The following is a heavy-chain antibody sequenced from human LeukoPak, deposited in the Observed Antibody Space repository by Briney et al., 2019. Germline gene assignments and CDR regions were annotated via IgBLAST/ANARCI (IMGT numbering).Heavy chain of an antibody. J-gene: IGHJ4*02. Sequence: EASVKVSCKASRYTFASYEISWVRQATGQGLEWMGWMNPNSGSTGYAQKFQGRVTMTRSTSINTAYMELSSLRSEDTAIYYCVRAWGMEAAGLFGHWGQGTLVTVST. CDR3: VRAWGMEAAGLFGH. D-gene: IGHD6-13*01. V-gene: IGHV1-8*01. CDR1: RYTFASYE. CDR2: MNPNSGST.